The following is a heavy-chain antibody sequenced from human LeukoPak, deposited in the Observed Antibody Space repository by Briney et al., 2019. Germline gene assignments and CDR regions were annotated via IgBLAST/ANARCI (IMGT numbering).Heavy chain of an antibody. D-gene: IGHD3-22*01. Sequence: GGSLRLSCAASGFIVSNNYMNWVRQAPGKGLEWVSVIYSGGSTYYADSVKGRFTISRDNSKNTVDLQMNDLRGEDTAVYYCARDEVAYYDSSGPEPFDYWGQGTLVTVSS. V-gene: IGHV3-53*05. CDR2: IYSGGST. J-gene: IGHJ4*02. CDR3: ARDEVAYYDSSGPEPFDY. CDR1: GFIVSNNY.